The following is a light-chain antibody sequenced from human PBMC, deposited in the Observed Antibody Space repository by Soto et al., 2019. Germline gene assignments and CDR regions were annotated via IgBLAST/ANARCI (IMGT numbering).Light chain of an antibody. CDR2: AAS. Sequence: EIVLTQSPGTLSLSPGERATLSCRASQSVSSSYLAWYQQKPGQAPRLLVYAASSRATGIPDRFSGSESGTGFTLTISRLEPEDLGVYYCQQYGNSPWTFGQGTKVEIK. J-gene: IGKJ1*01. CDR1: QSVSSSY. CDR3: QQYGNSPWT. V-gene: IGKV3-20*01.